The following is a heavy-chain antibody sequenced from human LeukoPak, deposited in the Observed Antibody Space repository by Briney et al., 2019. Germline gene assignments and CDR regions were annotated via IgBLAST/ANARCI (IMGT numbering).Heavy chain of an antibody. Sequence: SETLSLTCTVSGDSTSNINYYWGWIRQPPGKGLEWIGSIYYSGSTYYNPSLKSRVTISVDTSKNQFTLKLSSVTAADTAVYYCASQRNDYYDSSGHDYWGQGTLVTVSS. CDR2: IYYSGST. J-gene: IGHJ4*02. CDR3: ASQRNDYYDSSGHDY. CDR1: GDSTSNINYY. D-gene: IGHD3-22*01. V-gene: IGHV4-39*01.